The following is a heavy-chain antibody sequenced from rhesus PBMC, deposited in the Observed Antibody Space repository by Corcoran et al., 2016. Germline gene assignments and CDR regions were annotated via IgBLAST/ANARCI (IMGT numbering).Heavy chain of an antibody. V-gene: IGHV4-106*01. D-gene: IGHD3-16*01. CDR2: IYGRGGGT. J-gene: IGHJ5-1*01. CDR3: ARPYSGSYYRFDV. Sequence: QVQLQESGPGLVKPSETLSLTCAVSGGSISDDYYWSWIRQPPGKGLEWIGYIYGRGGGTNYNPSLKNRVTISIDMAKNQFSLKLNSVTAADTAMYYCARPYSGSYYRFDVWGAGVLVTVSS. CDR1: GGSISDDYY.